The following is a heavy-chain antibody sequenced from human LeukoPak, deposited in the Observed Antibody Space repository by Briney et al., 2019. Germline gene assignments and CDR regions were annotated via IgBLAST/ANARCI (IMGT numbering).Heavy chain of an antibody. D-gene: IGHD2-15*01. J-gene: IGHJ4*02. CDR1: GYSFTNYW. V-gene: IGHV5-51*01. Sequence: GESLKISCKGSGYSFTNYWIGWVRQMPGKGLEWMGIIYPGDSDTTYSPSLQGQVTISADKSISTAYLQWSSPKASDTAMYYCARLGPAYCTGGRCYPDYWGQGALVTVSS. CDR3: ARLGPAYCTGGRCYPDY. CDR2: IYPGDSDT.